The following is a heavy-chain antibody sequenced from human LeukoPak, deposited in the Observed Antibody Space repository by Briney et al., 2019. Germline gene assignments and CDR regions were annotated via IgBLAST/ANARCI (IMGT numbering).Heavy chain of an antibody. CDR2: IIPLFTTP. Sequence: SVKVSCKASGDPFTSYVLSWVRQAPGQGLEWMGGIIPLFTTPNYAQKFQGRVTITADKSTSTAYMELSSLRSEDTAVYYCARDWGLDYWGQGTLVTVSS. CDR1: GDPFTSYV. V-gene: IGHV1-69*06. J-gene: IGHJ4*02. CDR3: ARDWGLDY. D-gene: IGHD3-16*01.